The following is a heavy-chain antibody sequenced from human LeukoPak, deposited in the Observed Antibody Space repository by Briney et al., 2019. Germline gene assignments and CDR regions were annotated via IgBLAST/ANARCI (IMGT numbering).Heavy chain of an antibody. CDR3: AKGPYYDILTGPDY. CDR2: ISGSGGST. J-gene: IGHJ4*02. CDR1: GFTFSSYA. Sequence: PGGSLRLSRAASGFTFSSYAMSWVRQAPGKGLEWVSAISGSGGSTYYADSVKGRFTISRDNSKNTLYLQMNSLRAEDTAVYYCAKGPYYDILTGPDYWGQGALVTVSS. V-gene: IGHV3-23*01. D-gene: IGHD3-9*01.